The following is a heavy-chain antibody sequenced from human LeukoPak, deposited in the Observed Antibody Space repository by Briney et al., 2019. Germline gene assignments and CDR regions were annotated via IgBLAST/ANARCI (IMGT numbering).Heavy chain of an antibody. Sequence: PSETLSLTCNVSSGSISSGTHYWSWVRQRPGKGLEWIGHIFHSGSTYYNPSLQSQSIISIDTSKNQFSLNLNSVTAADTAVYYCARVLTIGGMRFDSWGQETLVTVSS. CDR2: IFHSGST. CDR1: SGSISSGTHY. D-gene: IGHD3-10*01. J-gene: IGHJ4*02. CDR3: ARVLTIGGMRFDS. V-gene: IGHV4-31*01.